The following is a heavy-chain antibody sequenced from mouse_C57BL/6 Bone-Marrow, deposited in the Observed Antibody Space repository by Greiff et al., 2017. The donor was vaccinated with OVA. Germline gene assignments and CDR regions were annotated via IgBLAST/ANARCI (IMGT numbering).Heavy chain of an antibody. V-gene: IGHV2-2*01. CDR3: ARGESESWFAY. J-gene: IGHJ3*01. Sequence: VQLQESGPGLVQPSQSLSITCTVSGFSLTSYGVHWVRQSPGKGLEWLGVIWSGGSTDYNAAFISRLSISKDNSKSQVFFKMNSLQADDTAIYYCARGESESWFAYWGQGTLVTVSA. CDR1: GFSLTSYG. CDR2: IWSGGST.